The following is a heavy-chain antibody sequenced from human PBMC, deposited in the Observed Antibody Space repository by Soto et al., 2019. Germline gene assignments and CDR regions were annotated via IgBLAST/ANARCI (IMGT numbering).Heavy chain of an antibody. CDR3: AKDRNYPRDQFHY. CDR2: ISANGQGI. CDR1: VFTFRTYA. V-gene: IGHV3-23*01. D-gene: IGHD1-7*01. J-gene: IGHJ4*02. Sequence: WGSLRLCCAASVFTFRTYALSWVRQAPGKGLELVSAISANGQGIYYADSVRGRFTISRDNSKNTIFLHMDSLRAEDTAVYYCAKDRNYPRDQFHYWGQGTMVTVSS.